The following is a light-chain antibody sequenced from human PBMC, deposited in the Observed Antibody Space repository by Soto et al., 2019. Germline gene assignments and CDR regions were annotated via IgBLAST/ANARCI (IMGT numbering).Light chain of an antibody. CDR1: QSISSW. CDR2: KAS. CDR3: QQYNSYPYS. J-gene: IGKJ2*01. V-gene: IGKV1-5*03. Sequence: DIPMTQSPSTLSASVGDRVTITCRASQSISSWLAWYQQKPGKAPKLLIYKASSLESGVPSRFSGSGSGTEFTLTISSLQPDDFATYYCQQYNSYPYSCGQGTKLEIK.